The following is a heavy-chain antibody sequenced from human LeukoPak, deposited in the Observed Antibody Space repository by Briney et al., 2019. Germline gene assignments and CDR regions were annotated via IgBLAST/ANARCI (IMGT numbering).Heavy chain of an antibody. J-gene: IGHJ5*02. Sequence: SETLSLTCTVSGGSISSSSYYWGWVRQPPGKGLEWIGTISYSGSTYYNPSLKSRVTISVDTSKNQFSLRLSSVTAADTAVYYCARSTDSSAYPTTDWFDPWGQGTLVTVSS. CDR2: ISYSGST. V-gene: IGHV4-39*01. D-gene: IGHD3-22*01. CDR3: ARSTDSSAYPTTDWFDP. CDR1: GGSISSSSYY.